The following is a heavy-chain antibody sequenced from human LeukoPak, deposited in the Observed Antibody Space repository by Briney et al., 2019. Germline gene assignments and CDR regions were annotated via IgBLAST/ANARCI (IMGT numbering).Heavy chain of an antibody. CDR3: AGGIDYYDSSGSYYYMDV. J-gene: IGHJ6*03. CDR2: MNPNSGNT. V-gene: IGHV1-8*01. Sequence: ASVKVSCKASGYTFTSYDINWVRQATGQGLEWMGWMNPNSGNTGYAQKFQGRVTMTRNTSISTAYMELSSLRSEDTAVYYCAGGIDYYDSSGSYYYMDVWGKGTTVTVSS. D-gene: IGHD3-22*01. CDR1: GYTFTSYD.